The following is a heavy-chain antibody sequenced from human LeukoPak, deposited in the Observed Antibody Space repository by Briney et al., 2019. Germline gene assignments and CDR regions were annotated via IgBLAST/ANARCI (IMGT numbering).Heavy chain of an antibody. D-gene: IGHD4-17*01. J-gene: IGHJ6*03. CDR2: MNPNSGNT. CDR3: ARGHAVGDYYYYYYMDV. V-gene: IGHV1-8*03. Sequence: ASVKVSCKASGYTSTSYGISWVRQAPGQGLEWMGWMNPNSGNTGYAQKFQGRVTITRNTSISTAYMELSSLRSEDTAVYYCARGHAVGDYYYYYYMDVWGKGTTVTVSS. CDR1: GYTSTSYG.